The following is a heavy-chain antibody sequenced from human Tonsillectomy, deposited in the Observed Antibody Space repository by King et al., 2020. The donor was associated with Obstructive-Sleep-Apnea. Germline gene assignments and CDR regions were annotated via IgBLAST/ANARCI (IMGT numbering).Heavy chain of an antibody. Sequence: VQLVESGGVVVQPGGSLRLSCAASGFTFDDYAMHWVRQAPGKGLEWVSLISWDGGSTYYADSVKGRLTISRDNSKNSLYLQMNSLRAEDTALYYCAKSHNLGHCGGDCYPGFDYWGQGTLVTVSS. CDR2: ISWDGGST. D-gene: IGHD2-21*02. J-gene: IGHJ4*02. V-gene: IGHV3-43D*03. CDR1: GFTFDDYA. CDR3: AKSHNLGHCGGDCYPGFDY.